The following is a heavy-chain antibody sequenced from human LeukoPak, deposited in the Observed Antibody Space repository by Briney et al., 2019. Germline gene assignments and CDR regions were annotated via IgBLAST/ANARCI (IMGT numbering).Heavy chain of an antibody. CDR3: AGGTPGIAAAVDP. D-gene: IGHD6-13*01. J-gene: IGHJ5*02. Sequence: GGSLRLSCAASGFTVSSNYMSWVRQAPGKGLEWVSVIYSDGSTYYADSVKGRFTISRDNSKNTLFLQMNSLRVEDTAVYYCAGGTPGIAAAVDPWGQGTLVTVSS. V-gene: IGHV3-53*01. CDR1: GFTVSSNY. CDR2: IYSDGST.